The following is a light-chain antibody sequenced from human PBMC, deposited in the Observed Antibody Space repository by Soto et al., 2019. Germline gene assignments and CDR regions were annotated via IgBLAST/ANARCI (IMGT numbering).Light chain of an antibody. Sequence: IQLTQSPSSPSASVGDRVTITCRASQGITSYLAWYQQRPGKAPGLLIYSASTLQSGVPSRFSGSGYGTDFSLTISNLQPEDFATYYCQQLYSHPLTFGGGTKVDIK. V-gene: IGKV1-9*01. CDR3: QQLYSHPLT. J-gene: IGKJ4*01. CDR2: SAS. CDR1: QGITSY.